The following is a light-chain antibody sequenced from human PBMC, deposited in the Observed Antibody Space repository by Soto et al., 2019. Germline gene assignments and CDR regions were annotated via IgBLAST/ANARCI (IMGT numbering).Light chain of an antibody. Sequence: EIVMTQSPATLSVSPGERATLSCRASQRVDSNLAWYQQKPGQAPRLLIYVASTRATGIPARFSGSGSGTQFTLTISSLQSEDFAVYYCQQYDNWPPYTFGQGTKLEV. CDR3: QQYDNWPPYT. V-gene: IGKV3-15*01. CDR1: QRVDSN. CDR2: VAS. J-gene: IGKJ2*01.